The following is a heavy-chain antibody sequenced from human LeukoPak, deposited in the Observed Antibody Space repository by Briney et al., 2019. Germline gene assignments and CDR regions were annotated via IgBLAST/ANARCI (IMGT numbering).Heavy chain of an antibody. CDR1: GGSISSCY. J-gene: IGHJ2*01. Sequence: PSETLSLTCTVSGGSISSCYWSWIRQPPGKGLEWIGYIYNSGSTNYNPALKSRVTISVDTSKNQFSLKLSSVTAADTAVYYCARNYYYDSSWYFDLWGRGTLVTVSS. D-gene: IGHD3-10*01. CDR3: ARNYYYDSSWYFDL. V-gene: IGHV4-59*01. CDR2: IYNSGST.